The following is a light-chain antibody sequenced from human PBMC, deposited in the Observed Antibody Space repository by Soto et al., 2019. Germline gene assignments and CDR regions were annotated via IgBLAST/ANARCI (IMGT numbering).Light chain of an antibody. CDR3: SSYTSTSTYV. J-gene: IGLJ1*01. CDR1: SSDVGGYDY. V-gene: IGLV2-14*01. Sequence: QSVLTPPSSVSGSPGQTITISCTGTSSDVGGYDYVSWYQQHPDKAPRFMIYEVTNRPSGVSHRFSGSKSGNTASLTISGLQAEDEADYYCSSYTSTSTYVFGTGTKVTVL. CDR2: EVT.